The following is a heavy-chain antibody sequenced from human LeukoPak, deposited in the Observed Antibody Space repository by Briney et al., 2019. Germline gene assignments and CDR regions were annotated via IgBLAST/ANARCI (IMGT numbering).Heavy chain of an antibody. CDR1: GYDFTSYA. Sequence: ASVKVSCKASGYDFTSYAMHWERQAPGQRLEWMGWINAGNGNTKYSQKFQDRVTVTRGTSTSTAYMELSSLRSEDTAVYYCAKDEKGYYHDTSGYPDAFDIWGQGTMVTVSS. J-gene: IGHJ3*02. D-gene: IGHD3-22*01. CDR3: AKDEKGYYHDTSGYPDAFDI. V-gene: IGHV1-3*01. CDR2: INAGNGNT.